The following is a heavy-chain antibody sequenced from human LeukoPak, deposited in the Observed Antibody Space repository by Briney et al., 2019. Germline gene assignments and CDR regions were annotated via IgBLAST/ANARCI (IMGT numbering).Heavy chain of an antibody. Sequence: ASVKVSCKASGYNFISYYMHWVRQAPGQGLEWMGIINPSGGSTSYARKFQDRVTMTRDTSTSTVYMELSSLKSEDTAVYYCAREGAKNWFDPWGQGTLVTVSS. CDR3: AREGAKNWFDP. D-gene: IGHD1-26*01. V-gene: IGHV1-46*01. CDR1: GYNFISYY. CDR2: INPSGGST. J-gene: IGHJ5*02.